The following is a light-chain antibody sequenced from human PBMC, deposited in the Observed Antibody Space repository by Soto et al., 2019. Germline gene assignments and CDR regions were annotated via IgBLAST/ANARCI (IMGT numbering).Light chain of an antibody. CDR2: DAS. V-gene: IGKV3-11*01. CDR1: QSVGTY. CDR3: QQRATWPLT. Sequence: EIVLTQSPATLSLSPGERATLSCRASQSVGTYLAFYQHKPGQAPRLLISDASQRAPGIPARFSGSGSGTDFTLTISSLEPEDCAVSYCQQRATWPLTFGGGTKVEIK. J-gene: IGKJ4*01.